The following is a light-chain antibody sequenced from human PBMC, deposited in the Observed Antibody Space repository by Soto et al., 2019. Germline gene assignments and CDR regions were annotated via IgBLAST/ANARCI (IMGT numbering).Light chain of an antibody. CDR2: DVS. CDR1: SSDVGGYNY. Sequence: QSALTQPRSVSGSPGQSVTISCTGTSSDVGGYNYVSWYQQHPGKAPKLMIYDVSKRPSGVPDRFSGSKSGNTAALTISGLKAEDDAYYIWCSYAVSYTWVFGGGTEVTVL. J-gene: IGLJ3*02. CDR3: CSYAVSYTWV. V-gene: IGLV2-11*01.